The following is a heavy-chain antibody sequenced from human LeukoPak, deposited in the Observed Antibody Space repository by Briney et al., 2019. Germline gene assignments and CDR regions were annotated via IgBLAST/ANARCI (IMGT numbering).Heavy chain of an antibody. D-gene: IGHD3-10*01. CDR1: GFTFSSYA. Sequence: GGSLRLSCAASGFTFSSYAMSWVRQAPGKGLEWVSAISGSGGSTYYADSVKGRFTISRDNSKNTLYLQMNSLRAEDTAAYYCAAFMVRGVIVEDYWGQGTLVTVSS. CDR3: AAFMVRGVIVEDY. V-gene: IGHV3-23*01. J-gene: IGHJ4*02. CDR2: ISGSGGST.